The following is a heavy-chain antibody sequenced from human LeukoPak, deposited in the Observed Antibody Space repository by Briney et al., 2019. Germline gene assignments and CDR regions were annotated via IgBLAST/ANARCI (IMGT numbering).Heavy chain of an antibody. CDR1: GFTFSSYA. V-gene: IGHV3-30*04. J-gene: IGHJ4*02. D-gene: IGHD5-24*01. CDR3: ARQNGRDGYNYFDY. Sequence: PGGSLRLSCASSGFTFSSYAMHWVRQAPGKGLEWVALISYDGSNKYYADSVKGRFTISRDNSKNTLYLQMNSLRPEDTAVYYCARQNGRDGYNYFDYWGQGTLVTVSS. CDR2: ISYDGSNK.